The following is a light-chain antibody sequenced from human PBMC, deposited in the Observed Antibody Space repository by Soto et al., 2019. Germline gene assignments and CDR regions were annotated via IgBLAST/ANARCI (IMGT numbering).Light chain of an antibody. CDR3: QQYNTYRT. CDR2: KAS. V-gene: IGKV1-5*03. CDR1: QSISSW. J-gene: IGKJ1*01. Sequence: DIHMTQSPSILSAYVVDIVTSTFRASQSISSWLAWYQQKPGKAPKLLIYKASSLESGVPSRFSGSGSGTEFTLTISSLQPDDFATYYCQQYNTYRTFGQGTKVDI.